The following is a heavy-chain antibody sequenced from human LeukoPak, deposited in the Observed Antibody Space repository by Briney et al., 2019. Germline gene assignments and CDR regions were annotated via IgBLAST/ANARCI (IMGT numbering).Heavy chain of an antibody. Sequence: GGSLRLSCAASGFTFSSYWMSWVRQAPGKGLEWVANIKQDGGEKYYVNSVKGRFTISRDNAKNSLYLRMNSLRAEDTAVYYCARGSHDYSNDYYFDYWGQGTLVTVSS. CDR2: IKQDGGEK. V-gene: IGHV3-7*01. CDR1: GFTFSSYW. D-gene: IGHD4-11*01. CDR3: ARGSHDYSNDYYFDY. J-gene: IGHJ4*02.